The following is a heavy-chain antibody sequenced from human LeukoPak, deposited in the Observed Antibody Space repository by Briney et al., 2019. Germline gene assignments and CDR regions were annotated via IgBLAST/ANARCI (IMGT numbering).Heavy chain of an antibody. Sequence: PGGSLRLSCAASGFTFSSYSMNWVRQAPGKGLEWVSSISSSSSYIYYADSVKGRFTISRDNAKNSLYLQMNSLRAEDTAVYYCASAPNYYDSSGFIDYWGQGTLVTVSS. J-gene: IGHJ4*02. D-gene: IGHD3-22*01. CDR3: ASAPNYYDSSGFIDY. V-gene: IGHV3-21*01. CDR2: ISSSSSYI. CDR1: GFTFSSYS.